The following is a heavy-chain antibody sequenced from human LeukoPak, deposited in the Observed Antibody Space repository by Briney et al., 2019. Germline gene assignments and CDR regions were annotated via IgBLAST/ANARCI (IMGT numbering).Heavy chain of an antibody. J-gene: IGHJ4*02. D-gene: IGHD6-19*01. CDR1: GGTISSSSYY. CDR2: IYYSGST. CDR3: ASSIAVAGTDY. V-gene: IGHV4-39*01. Sequence: SETLSLTCTVSGGTISSSSYYWGWIRQPPGKGREGIGSIYYSGSTYYNPSLKSRVTISVDTSKNQFSLKLSSVTAADTAVYYCASSIAVAGTDYWGQGTLVTVSS.